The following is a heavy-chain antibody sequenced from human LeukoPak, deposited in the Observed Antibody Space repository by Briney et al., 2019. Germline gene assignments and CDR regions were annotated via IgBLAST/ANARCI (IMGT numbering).Heavy chain of an antibody. CDR3: AREDYGGNLDY. CDR2: IYSGGST. D-gene: IGHD4-23*01. CDR1: GFTVSSNY. J-gene: IGHJ4*02. V-gene: IGHV3-66*01. Sequence: TGGSLRLSCAASGFTVSSNYMSWVRQAPGKGLEWVSVIYSGGSTYYADSVKGRSTISRDNSKNTLYLQMNSLRAEDTAVYYCAREDYGGNLDYWGQGTLVTVSS.